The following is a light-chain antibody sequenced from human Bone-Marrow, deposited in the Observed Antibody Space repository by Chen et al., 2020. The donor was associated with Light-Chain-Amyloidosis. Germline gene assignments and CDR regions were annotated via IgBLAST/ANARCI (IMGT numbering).Light chain of an antibody. Sequence: QSALTQPASVSGSPGQSITISCTGTSSDVGGYNHVSWYQQNPGKAPKLMIYDVSNRPSGGSNRFAGSKSGNTASLTISGLQAEDEADYYCSSYTSSRTLVFGGGTKLTVL. CDR2: DVS. J-gene: IGLJ2*01. V-gene: IGLV2-14*03. CDR3: SSYTSSRTLV. CDR1: SSDVGGYNH.